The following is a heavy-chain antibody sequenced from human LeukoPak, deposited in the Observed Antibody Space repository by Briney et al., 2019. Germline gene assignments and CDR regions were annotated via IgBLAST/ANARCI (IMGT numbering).Heavy chain of an antibody. V-gene: IGHV4-59*01. CDR2: IYYSGST. CDR1: GGSISSYY. CDR3: ARGGVGGTAASYYYYYGMDV. J-gene: IGHJ6*02. Sequence: SETLSLTCTVSGGSISSYYWSWIRQPPGKGLEWIGYIYYSGSTNYNPSLKSRVTKSVDTSKNQFSLKLSSVTAADTAVYYCARGGVGGTAASYYYYYGMDVWGQGTTVTVSS. D-gene: IGHD2-8*02.